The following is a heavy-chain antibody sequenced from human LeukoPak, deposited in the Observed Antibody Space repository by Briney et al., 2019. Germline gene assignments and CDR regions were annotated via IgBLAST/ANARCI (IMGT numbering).Heavy chain of an antibody. CDR1: GFTFSSYA. J-gene: IGHJ4*02. D-gene: IGHD3-3*01. CDR3: AKDRDFWSGYSDY. Sequence: GRSLRLSCAASGFTFSSYAMHWVRQAPGKGLEWVAVISYDGSNKYYADSVKGRFTISRDNSKNTLYLQMNSLRAEDTAVYYCAKDRDFWSGYSDYWGQGTLVTVSS. V-gene: IGHV3-30*04. CDR2: ISYDGSNK.